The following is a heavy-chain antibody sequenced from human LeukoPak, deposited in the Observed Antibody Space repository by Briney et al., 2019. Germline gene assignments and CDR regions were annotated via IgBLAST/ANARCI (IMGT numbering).Heavy chain of an antibody. J-gene: IGHJ3*01. Sequence: PGGSLRPSCEASGFTFNDYAMHWVRQVPGKGLEWVSGITWNSLSVLYVDSVKGRFTISRDNAKNSLYLQMTSLRAEDTALYYCAKAVGVASLIVDALDLWGQGTMVTVSS. D-gene: IGHD1-26*01. V-gene: IGHV3-9*01. CDR1: GFTFNDYA. CDR3: AKAVGVASLIVDALDL. CDR2: ITWNSLSV.